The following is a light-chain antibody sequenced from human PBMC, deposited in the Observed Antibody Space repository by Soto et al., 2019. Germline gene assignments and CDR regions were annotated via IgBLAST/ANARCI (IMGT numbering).Light chain of an antibody. Sequence: QSALTQPPSASGSPGQSVTISCTGTSSNVGGYNYVSWYQQHPGKAPKLMISEVSKRPSGVPDRFSGSKSGNTASLTVSGLQAEDEADYYCTSYAGTHYVFGTGTKVNVL. J-gene: IGLJ1*01. V-gene: IGLV2-8*01. CDR2: EVS. CDR3: TSYAGTHYV. CDR1: SSNVGGYNY.